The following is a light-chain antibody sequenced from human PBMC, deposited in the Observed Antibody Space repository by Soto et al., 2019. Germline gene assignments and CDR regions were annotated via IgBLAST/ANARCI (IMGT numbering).Light chain of an antibody. J-gene: IGKJ4*01. V-gene: IGKV3-15*01. CDR2: AAS. Sequence: EIVMTQSPATLSVSPGERATLSCRASQSVSTNLAWYQHKPGQAPRLLIYAASVRATVIPARFSGSGSGTEFTLAISSLQSEDFAVYYWQQYDERPPILSFGGGTKVEIK. CDR3: QQYDERPPILS. CDR1: QSVSTN.